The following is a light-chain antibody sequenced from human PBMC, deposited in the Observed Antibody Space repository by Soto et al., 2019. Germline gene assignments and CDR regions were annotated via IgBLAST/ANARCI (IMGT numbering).Light chain of an antibody. CDR3: QQYGSSPGT. V-gene: IGKV3-20*01. Sequence: EIVLTQSPCTLSSSPGERATLSFRASQSVTSNYLAWYQQKRGQAPRLLIWGASIRATDLPDRFSGGGSGTDFTLTISRLEAKDSAVYYCQQYGSSPGTFGQGTKVDIK. CDR2: GAS. J-gene: IGKJ1*01. CDR1: QSVTSNY.